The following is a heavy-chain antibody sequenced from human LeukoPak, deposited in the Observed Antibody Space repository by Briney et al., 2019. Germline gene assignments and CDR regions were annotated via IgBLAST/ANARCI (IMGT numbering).Heavy chain of an antibody. Sequence: GGSLRLSCAASGFTFSSYAMHWVRQAPGKGLEWVAVISYDGSNKYYADSVKGRFTISRDNSKNTLYLQMNSLRAEDTAVYYCAKEASYYDFWSGYYTAYYYYGMDVWGQGTTVTVSS. D-gene: IGHD3-3*01. CDR3: AKEASYYDFWSGYYTAYYYYGMDV. V-gene: IGHV3-30*04. CDR1: GFTFSSYA. CDR2: ISYDGSNK. J-gene: IGHJ6*02.